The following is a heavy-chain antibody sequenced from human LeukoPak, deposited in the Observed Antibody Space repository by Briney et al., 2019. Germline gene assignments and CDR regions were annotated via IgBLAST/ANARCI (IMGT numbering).Heavy chain of an antibody. D-gene: IGHD3-22*01. V-gene: IGHV4-30-4*01. CDR3: ARGDYNDGAGYLDH. Sequence: SQTLSLTCAVSGGSIFSGDYYWNWIRQPPGKGLEWIGYIYYNGITYYNPSLESRVTISVDTSKNQFSLKLSSVTAADTAVYYCARGDYNDGAGYLDHWGQGTLVPVSS. CDR2: IYYNGIT. CDR1: GGSIFSGDYY. J-gene: IGHJ5*02.